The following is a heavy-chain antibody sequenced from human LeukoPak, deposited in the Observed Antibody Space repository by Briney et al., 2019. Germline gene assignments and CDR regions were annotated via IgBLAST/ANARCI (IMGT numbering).Heavy chain of an antibody. CDR3: ARQRAGFTVTTSDY. CDR1: GFTFSNYN. CDR2: ISSSRSII. Sequence: GGSLRLSCAASGFTFSNYNMNWVRQAPGKGLEWVSYISSSRSIIFYADSVKGRFTISRDNAKNSLYLQMNSLRDEDTAVYYCARQRAGFTVTTSDYWGQGTLVTVSS. J-gene: IGHJ4*02. V-gene: IGHV3-48*02. D-gene: IGHD4-17*01.